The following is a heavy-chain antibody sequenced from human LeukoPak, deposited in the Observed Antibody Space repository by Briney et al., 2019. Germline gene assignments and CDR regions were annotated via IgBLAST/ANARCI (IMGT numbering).Heavy chain of an antibody. CDR1: GGSISSGGYY. D-gene: IGHD3-10*01. CDR2: INHSGST. V-gene: IGHV4-30-2*01. Sequence: SQTLSLTCTVSGGSISSGGYYWSWIRQPPGKGLEWIGEINHSGSTNYNPSLKSRVTISVDTSKNQFSLKLSSVTAADTAVYYCARGHYYGSGSYRHRGGNWFDPWGQGTLSPSPQ. CDR3: ARGHYYGSGSYRHRGGNWFDP. J-gene: IGHJ5*02.